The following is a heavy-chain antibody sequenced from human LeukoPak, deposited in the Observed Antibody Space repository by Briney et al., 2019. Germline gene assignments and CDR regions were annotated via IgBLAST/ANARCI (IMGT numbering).Heavy chain of an antibody. J-gene: IGHJ4*02. D-gene: IGHD5-24*01. CDR1: GFTFSSYA. V-gene: IGHV3-23*01. CDR2: VSGSAATT. Sequence: GGSLRLSCAASGFTFSSYAMSWVRQAPGKGVEWVSTVSGSAATTSYPDSVKGRFTISTDNSKTTLYLQMNSLRAEDTAVYYCAKDRGGRWLQFVYWGQGTLVTVSS. CDR3: AKDRGGRWLQFVY.